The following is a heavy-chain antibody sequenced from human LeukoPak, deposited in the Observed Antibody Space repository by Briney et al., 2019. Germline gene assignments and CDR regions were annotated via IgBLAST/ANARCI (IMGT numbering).Heavy chain of an antibody. CDR2: IKQDGSEK. Sequence: GGSLRLSCAASGFTLSTYWMSWFRQAPEKGPEWVANIKQDGSEKYYVDSVKGRFSISRDNAKNSLYLQMNSLRAEDTAVYYCARGGAVGSYWGQGSLVTGSS. D-gene: IGHD1-26*01. CDR3: ARGGAVGSY. V-gene: IGHV3-7*01. J-gene: IGHJ4*02. CDR1: GFTLSTYW.